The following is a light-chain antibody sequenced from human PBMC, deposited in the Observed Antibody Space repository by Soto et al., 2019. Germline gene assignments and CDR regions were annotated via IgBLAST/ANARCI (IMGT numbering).Light chain of an antibody. CDR1: QSVSSS. CDR3: QQYNNWPPLT. Sequence: ETMRTQSAATLSVYPGEGATLSCRASQSVSSSYLAWYQQKPGQAPRLLIYGASSRATGIPDRFSGSGSGTDFTLTISSLQSEDFAVYYCQQYNNWPPLTFGGGTKVDIK. V-gene: IGKV3D-15*01. J-gene: IGKJ4*01. CDR2: GAS.